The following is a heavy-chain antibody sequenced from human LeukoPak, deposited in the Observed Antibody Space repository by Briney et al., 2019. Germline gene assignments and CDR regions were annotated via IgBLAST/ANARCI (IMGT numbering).Heavy chain of an antibody. CDR2: INHSGST. J-gene: IGHJ6*02. Sequence: SETLSLTCAVYGGSFSGYYWSWIRQPPGKGLEWIGEINHSGSTNYNPSLKSRVTISVDTSKNQFSLKLSSVTAADTAVYYCARGLGTLFYCRGGSCYGPRRYGMDVWGQGTTVTVSS. V-gene: IGHV4-34*01. CDR3: ARGLGTLFYCRGGSCYGPRRYGMDV. D-gene: IGHD2-15*01. CDR1: GGSFSGYY.